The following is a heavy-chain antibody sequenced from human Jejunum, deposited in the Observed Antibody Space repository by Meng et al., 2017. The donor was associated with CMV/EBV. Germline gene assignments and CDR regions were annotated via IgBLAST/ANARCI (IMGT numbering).Heavy chain of an antibody. CDR1: GGSINGYY. CDR2: IYPSGNT. D-gene: IGHD1-26*01. CDR3: TRDNLSGSYYFDY. J-gene: IGHJ4*02. Sequence: QVQLPEAGPGLVKPSETLSLICTVSGGSINGYYCSWIRQPAGKGLEWIGRIYPSGNTNYNPSLKSRVTMSVDTSKNQFSLKLSSVTAADTAVYYCTRDNLSGSYYFDYWGQGTLVTVSS. V-gene: IGHV4-4*07.